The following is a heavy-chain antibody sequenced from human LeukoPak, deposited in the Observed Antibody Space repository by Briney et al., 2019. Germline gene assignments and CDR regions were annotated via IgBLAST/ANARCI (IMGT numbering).Heavy chain of an antibody. CDR1: GYTFTAYY. Sequence: ASVTVSCKASGYTFTAYYMHWVRQAPGQGLEWMGWINPNSGGTNYAQEFQGRVTMTRDTSISTAYMELSGLRSDDTALYFCARDSSGYYHGYWGQGTLVTVSS. V-gene: IGHV1-2*02. D-gene: IGHD3-22*01. CDR2: INPNSGGT. CDR3: ARDSSGYYHGY. J-gene: IGHJ4*02.